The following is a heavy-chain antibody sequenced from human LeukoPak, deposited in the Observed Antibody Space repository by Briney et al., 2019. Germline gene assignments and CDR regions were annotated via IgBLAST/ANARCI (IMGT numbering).Heavy chain of an antibody. Sequence: PSETLSLTCTVSGGSISSYYWSWIRQPPGKGLEWIGYIYYSGSTNYNPSLKSRVTVSVDTSKNQFSLKLCSVTAADTAVYYCARLYSSSWYPSYFDYWGQGTLVTVSS. V-gene: IGHV4-59*08. J-gene: IGHJ4*02. CDR3: ARLYSSSWYPSYFDY. CDR2: IYYSGST. CDR1: GGSISSYY. D-gene: IGHD6-13*01.